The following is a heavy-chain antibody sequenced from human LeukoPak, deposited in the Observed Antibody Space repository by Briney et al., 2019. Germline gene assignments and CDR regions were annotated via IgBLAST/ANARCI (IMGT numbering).Heavy chain of an antibody. CDR1: GFTFSSYS. Sequence: GGSLRLSCAASGFTFSSYSMNWVRQAPGKGLEWVSSISSSSSYIYYADSVKGRFTISRDNAKNSLYLQMNSLRAEDTAVYYCARNADVLRFLEWLLPSYMDVWGKGTMVTVSS. V-gene: IGHV3-21*01. CDR3: ARNADVLRFLEWLLPSYMDV. D-gene: IGHD3-3*01. J-gene: IGHJ6*03. CDR2: ISSSSSYI.